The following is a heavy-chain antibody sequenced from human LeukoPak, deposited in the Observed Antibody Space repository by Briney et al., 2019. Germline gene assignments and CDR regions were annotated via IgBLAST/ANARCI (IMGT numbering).Heavy chain of an antibody. J-gene: IGHJ4*02. V-gene: IGHV1-18*01. CDR2: ISAYNGNT. Sequence: ASVKVSCKASGYTFTSYGISWVRQAPGQGLEWMGWISAYNGNTNYTQKLQGRVTMTTDTSTSTAYMELRSLRSDDTAVYYCARDPGALRYFDWLLVGVPRGLGGFFDYWGQGTLVTVSS. D-gene: IGHD3-9*01. CDR3: ARDPGALRYFDWLLVGVPRGLGGFFDY. CDR1: GYTFTSYG.